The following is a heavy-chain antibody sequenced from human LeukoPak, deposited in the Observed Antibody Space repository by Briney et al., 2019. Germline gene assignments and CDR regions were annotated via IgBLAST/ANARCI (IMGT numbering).Heavy chain of an antibody. CDR3: AIQKADLITMVRGIIAF. D-gene: IGHD3-10*01. V-gene: IGHV3-7*01. CDR2: IKPDGTEN. Sequence: GGSLRLSCAASGFTFSTYWMGWVRQAPGKGLEWVAKIKPDGTENYYVDSVKGRFTISRDNAKNSLYLQMNGLRAEDTAVYYCAIQKADLITMVRGIIAFWGQGTLVTVSS. CDR1: GFTFSTYW. J-gene: IGHJ1*01.